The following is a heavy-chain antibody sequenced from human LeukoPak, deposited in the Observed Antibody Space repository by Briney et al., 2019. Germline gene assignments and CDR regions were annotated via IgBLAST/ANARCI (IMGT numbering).Heavy chain of an antibody. V-gene: IGHV4-4*02. CDR2: IYHSGST. J-gene: IGHJ4*02. Sequence: SETLSLTCAVSGGSISSSNWWRWVRQPPGKGLEWIGEIYHSGSTNYNPSLKSRVTISVDKSKNQFSLKLSSVTAADTAVYYCARGKGSGGSLAYFDYWGQGTLVTVSS. CDR3: ARGKGSGGSLAYFDY. CDR1: GGSISSSNW. D-gene: IGHD2-15*01.